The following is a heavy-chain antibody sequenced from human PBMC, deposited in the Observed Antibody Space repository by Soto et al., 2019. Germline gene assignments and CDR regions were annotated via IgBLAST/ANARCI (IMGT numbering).Heavy chain of an antibody. V-gene: IGHV4-59*01. CDR2: IYYSGST. J-gene: IGHJ4*02. CDR3: ARSSSSWYAHALFFDY. CDR1: GGSISSYY. Sequence: SETQSLTCTVSGGSISSYYWSWIGQPPGKGLEWIGYIYYSGSTHYNTSLKSRVTISVDTSKNQFSLKLSSVTAADTAVYYCARSSSSWYAHALFFDYWGQGPLVTVSS. D-gene: IGHD6-13*01.